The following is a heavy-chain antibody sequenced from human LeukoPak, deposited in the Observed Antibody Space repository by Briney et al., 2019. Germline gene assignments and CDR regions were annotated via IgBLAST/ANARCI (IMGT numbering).Heavy chain of an antibody. CDR2: IYPGDSDT. CDR1: GYNFTSYW. D-gene: IGHD3-3*01. CDR3: ARSQAPYYDFWSGYYEGYGMDV. Sequence: GESLKISCKGSGYNFTSYWIGWVRQMPGKGLEWMGIIYPGDSDTRYSPSFQGQVTISADKSISTAYLQWSSLKASDTAMYYCARSQAPYYDFWSGYYEGYGMDVWGQGTTVTVSS. V-gene: IGHV5-51*01. J-gene: IGHJ6*02.